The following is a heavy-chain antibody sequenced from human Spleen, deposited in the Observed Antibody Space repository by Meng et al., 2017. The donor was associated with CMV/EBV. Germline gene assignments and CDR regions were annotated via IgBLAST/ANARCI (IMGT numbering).Heavy chain of an antibody. D-gene: IGHD3-3*01. CDR3: AKADDFWTFDY. V-gene: IGHV3-23*01. CDR2: ISGSGDST. J-gene: IGHJ4*02. Sequence: GESLKISCAASGFTFSNYAMTWVRQAPGKGLEWVSSISGSGDSTYYADSVKGRLTISRDNSKNTLYLRMDSLRAEDTAVYYCAKADDFWTFDYWGQGTLVTVSS. CDR1: GFTFSNYA.